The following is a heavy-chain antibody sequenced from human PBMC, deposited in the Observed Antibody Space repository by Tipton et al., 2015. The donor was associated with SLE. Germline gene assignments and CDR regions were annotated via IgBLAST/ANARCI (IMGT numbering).Heavy chain of an antibody. Sequence: SLRLSCAASGFTFSNYGMHWVRQAPGKGLEWVAVIWYDGSNKYYADSVKGRFTISRDNSKNTLYLQMNSLRAEGTAVYYCAREPDGSDAFDIWGQGKMVTVSS. CDR1: GFTFSNYG. D-gene: IGHD2-15*01. V-gene: IGHV3-33*01. J-gene: IGHJ3*02. CDR3: AREPDGSDAFDI. CDR2: IWYDGSNK.